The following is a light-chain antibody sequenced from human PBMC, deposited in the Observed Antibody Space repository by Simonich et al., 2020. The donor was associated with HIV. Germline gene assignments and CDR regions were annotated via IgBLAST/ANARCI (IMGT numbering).Light chain of an antibody. CDR3: QQSYSSPT. CDR2: VAS. Sequence: DIQMTQSPSSLSASVGNIVTISCRVSQKISTFLNWYQQKPGKAPKLLISVASSLQRGVPSRFSGSGSGTDFTLTISSLQPEDFATYYCQQSYSSPTFGGGTKVEIK. V-gene: IGKV1-39*01. J-gene: IGKJ4*01. CDR1: QKISTF.